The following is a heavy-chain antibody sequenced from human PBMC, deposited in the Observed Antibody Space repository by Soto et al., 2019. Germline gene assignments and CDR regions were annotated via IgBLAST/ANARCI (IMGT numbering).Heavy chain of an antibody. CDR2: VKRKIDGETT. V-gene: IGHV3-15*01. J-gene: IGHJ3*02. CDR1: GFAFTHVW. Sequence: EVQLLESGGDLAAPGGSLRLSCAASGFAFTHVWMTWVRQAPGRGLEWVGRVKRKIDGETTNYAARVKGRFTISRDDSKNTLDLQMNSWKTDDSAVYYWAADRYCSSNTCPGAFDIWGQGTTV. D-gene: IGHD2-2*01. CDR3: AADRYCSSNTCPGAFDI.